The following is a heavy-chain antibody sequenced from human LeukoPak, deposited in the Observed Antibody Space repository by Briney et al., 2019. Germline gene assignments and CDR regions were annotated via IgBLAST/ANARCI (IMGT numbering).Heavy chain of an antibody. Sequence: GGSLRLSCTASGFIFSDYGMSWVRQAPGKGLEWVSGISGSGGSTYYADSVKGRFTISRDNSKNTLYLQMNSLRVEDTALYYCAKDKGIAAAPLDYMDVWGKGTTVTVSS. CDR1: GFIFSDYG. V-gene: IGHV3-23*01. J-gene: IGHJ6*03. D-gene: IGHD6-13*01. CDR3: AKDKGIAAAPLDYMDV. CDR2: ISGSGGST.